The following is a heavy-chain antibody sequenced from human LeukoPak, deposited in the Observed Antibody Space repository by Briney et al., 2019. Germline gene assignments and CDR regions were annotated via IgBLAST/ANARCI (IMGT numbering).Heavy chain of an antibody. Sequence: PSETLSLTCTVSGGSISSSSYYWGWIRQPPGKGLEWIGSIYYSGSTYYNPSLKSRVTISVDTSKNQFSLKLSSVTAADTAVYYCARPLRDGYTSEPHALWDYWGQGTLVTVSS. D-gene: IGHD5-24*01. V-gene: IGHV4-39*01. J-gene: IGHJ4*02. CDR3: ARPLRDGYTSEPHALWDY. CDR2: IYYSGST. CDR1: GGSISSSSYY.